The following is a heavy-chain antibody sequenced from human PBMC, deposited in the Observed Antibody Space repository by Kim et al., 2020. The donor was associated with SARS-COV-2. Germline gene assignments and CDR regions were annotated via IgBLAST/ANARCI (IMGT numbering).Heavy chain of an antibody. CDR2: ISSSSSYT. V-gene: IGHV3-11*05. CDR1: GFTFSDYY. J-gene: IGHJ4*02. CDR3: ARDSAYYDSSGYPA. Sequence: GSLRLSCPASGFTFSDYYMSWIRQAPGKGLEWVSYISSSSSYTNYADSVKGRFTISRDNAKNSLYLQMNSLRAEDTAVYYCARDSAYYDSSGYPAWGQGTLVTVSS. D-gene: IGHD3-22*01.